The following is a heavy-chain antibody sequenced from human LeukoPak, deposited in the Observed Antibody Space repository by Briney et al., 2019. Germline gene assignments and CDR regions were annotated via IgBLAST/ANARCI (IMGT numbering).Heavy chain of an antibody. CDR2: IYWDDDK. CDR3: AHRRDSSSWYGDNWFDP. V-gene: IGHV2-5*02. CDR1: GFSLSTSGVG. D-gene: IGHD6-13*01. Sequence: ESGPTLVNPTQTLTLTCTFSGFSLSTSGVGVGWICQPPGKALEWLALIYWDDDKRYSPSLKSRLTITKDTSKNQVVLTMTNMDPVDTATYYCAHRRDSSSWYGDNWFDPWGQGTLVTVSS. J-gene: IGHJ5*02.